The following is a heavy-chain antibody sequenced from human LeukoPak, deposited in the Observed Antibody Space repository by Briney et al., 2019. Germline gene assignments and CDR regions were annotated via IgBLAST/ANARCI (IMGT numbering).Heavy chain of an antibody. Sequence: SGGSLRLSCAASGFTFSSYWMHWIRQAPGKGLVRVSRINSDGSSTSYADSVKGRFTISRDNAKNTLYLQMNSLRAEDTAVYYCARDGRFNYDILTGYYYYGMDVWGQGTTVTVSS. D-gene: IGHD3-9*01. J-gene: IGHJ6*02. CDR3: ARDGRFNYDILTGYYYYGMDV. CDR2: INSDGSST. V-gene: IGHV3-74*01. CDR1: GFTFSSYW.